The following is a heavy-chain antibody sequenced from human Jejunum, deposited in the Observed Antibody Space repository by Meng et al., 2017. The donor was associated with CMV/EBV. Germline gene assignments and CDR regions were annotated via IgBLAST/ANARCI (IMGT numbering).Heavy chain of an antibody. CDR1: GDYFTQLD. D-gene: IGHD6-13*01. CDR3: GGVIAAAGYFDY. V-gene: IGHV1-46*01. J-gene: IGHJ4*02. CDR2: VNPGGHRP. Sequence: VRSTAEERKPGASLKVCCKASGDYFTQLDLDRAGQAAGEGVDWIGVVNPGGHRPPFAQKFHDRITVHAQESARTVYVELGSLRSDDTALFYWGGVIAAAGYFDYWGQGTLVTVSS.